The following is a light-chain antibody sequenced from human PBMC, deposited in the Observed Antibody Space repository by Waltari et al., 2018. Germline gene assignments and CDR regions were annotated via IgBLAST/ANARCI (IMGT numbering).Light chain of an antibody. J-gene: IGKJ2*01. V-gene: IGKV3-15*01. CDR2: AAA. CDR3: QQYNNWPPYT. Sequence: EIVMTQSPATLSVSPGERATLSCRASRSISSDLAWYQQKPGQAPRLLIYAAATRATGIPARVSGSGSWTEFTLTISSLQSEDFAVYYCQQYNNWPPYTFGQGTKLEIK. CDR1: RSISSD.